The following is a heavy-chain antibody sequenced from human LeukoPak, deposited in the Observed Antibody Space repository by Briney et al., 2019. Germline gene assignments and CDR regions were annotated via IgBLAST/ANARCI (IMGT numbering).Heavy chain of an antibody. V-gene: IGHV1-3*01. CDR1: GYTFTSYA. Sequence: ASVKVSCKASGYTFTSYAMHWVRQAPGQRLEWMGWINAGNGNTKYSQKFQGRVTITRDTSASTAYMELSSLGSEDTAVYYCARAPLAFYSGYDDWDFDYWGQGTLVTVSS. CDR3: ARAPLAFYSGYDDWDFDY. J-gene: IGHJ4*02. CDR2: INAGNGNT. D-gene: IGHD5-12*01.